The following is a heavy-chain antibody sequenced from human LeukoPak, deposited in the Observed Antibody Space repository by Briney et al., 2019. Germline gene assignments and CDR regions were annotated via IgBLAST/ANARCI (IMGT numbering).Heavy chain of an antibody. CDR1: GFTFSSYA. D-gene: IGHD3-22*01. J-gene: IGHJ4*02. Sequence: PGGSLRLSCAASGFTFSSYAMHWVRQAPGKGLEWVAVISYDGSNKYYADSVKGRFTISRDNSKNTLYLQMNSLGAEDTAVYYCARPGYYYDSSGYYYGYYFDYWGQGTLVTVSS. CDR3: ARPGYYYDSSGYYYGYYFDY. CDR2: ISYDGSNK. V-gene: IGHV3-30*01.